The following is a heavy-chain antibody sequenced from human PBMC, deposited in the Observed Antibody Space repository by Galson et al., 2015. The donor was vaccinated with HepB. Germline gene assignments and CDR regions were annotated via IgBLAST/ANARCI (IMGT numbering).Heavy chain of an antibody. CDR2: IIPIFGTA. V-gene: IGHV1-69*13. CDR1: GGTFSSYA. J-gene: IGHJ3*02. CDR3: ARGGLSDIVVVPGAEDAFDI. D-gene: IGHD2-2*01. Sequence: SVKVSCKASGGTFSSYAISWVRQAPGQGLEWMGGIIPIFGTANYAQKFQGRVTITADESTSTAYMELSSLRSEDAAVYYCARGGLSDIVVVPGAEDAFDIWGQGTMVTVSS.